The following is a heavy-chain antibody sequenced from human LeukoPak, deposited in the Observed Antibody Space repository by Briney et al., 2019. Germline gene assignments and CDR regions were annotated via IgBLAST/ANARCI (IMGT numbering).Heavy chain of an antibody. J-gene: IGHJ4*02. V-gene: IGHV4-61*02. CDR3: AREFRGGGDSGIFDY. CDR1: GSSLSLGSYY. D-gene: IGHD4-23*01. Sequence: PSQTLSLTCTVSGSSLSLGSYYWSWIRQPAGKGLEWIGRIYASGSTDYNPSHYNPSLRSRVTISVDTSKSQFSLKLSSLTAADTAVYYCAREFRGGGDSGIFDYWGLGTLVTVSS. CDR2: IYASGS.